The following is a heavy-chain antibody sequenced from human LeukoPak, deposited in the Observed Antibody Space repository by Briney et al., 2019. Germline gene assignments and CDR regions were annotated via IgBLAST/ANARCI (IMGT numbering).Heavy chain of an antibody. CDR2: IYTSVST. V-gene: IGHV4-4*07. CDR1: GGSISSYY. J-gene: IGHJ3*01. CDR3: ARGDPASSSWLLDAFDL. D-gene: IGHD6-13*01. Sequence: SETLSLTCAVSGGSISSYYWSWIPQPAGKGLELIRRIYTSVSTNYNPSLKSRVTMSVDTSKNHFSLKLSSVHAADTAVYYCARGDPASSSWLLDAFDLWGQGKIVSVSS.